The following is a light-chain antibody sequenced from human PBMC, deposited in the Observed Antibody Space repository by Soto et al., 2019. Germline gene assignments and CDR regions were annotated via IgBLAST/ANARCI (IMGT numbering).Light chain of an antibody. J-gene: IGKJ2*03. CDR2: GAS. CDR3: QQYDTYPYS. CDR1: QSISSK. Sequence: EIVMTQSPATLSVSPGERATLSCRASQSISSKLAWYQQKPGQAPRLLIYGASTRATGIPVRFSGSGSGTEFTLTITSLQPDDYATYYCQQYDTYPYSFGQGTKLEI. V-gene: IGKV3-15*01.